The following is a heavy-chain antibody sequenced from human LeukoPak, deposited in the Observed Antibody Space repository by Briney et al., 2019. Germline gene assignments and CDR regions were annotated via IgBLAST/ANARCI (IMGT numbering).Heavy chain of an antibody. V-gene: IGHV4-39*07. Sequence: SETLSLTCTVSGGSISSSSYYWGWIRQPPGKGLEWIVSIYYSGSTYYNPSLKSRVTISVDTSKNQFSLMLSSVTAADTAVFYCARATRDSDYQYYFDYWGQGTLVTVSS. CDR3: ARATRDSDYQYYFDY. D-gene: IGHD5-12*01. CDR1: GGSISSSSYY. CDR2: IYYSGST. J-gene: IGHJ4*02.